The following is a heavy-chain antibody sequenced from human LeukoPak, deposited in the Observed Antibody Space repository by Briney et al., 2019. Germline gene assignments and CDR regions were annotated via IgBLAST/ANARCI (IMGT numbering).Heavy chain of an antibody. J-gene: IGHJ3*02. Sequence: SETLSLTCTVSGGSISSYYWSWIRQPAGKGLEWIGRIYTSRSTNYNPSLKSRVTMPVDTSKHQFSLKLSSVTAADTAVYYCAGSYDSSGYYYFWQAFDIWGQGTMVTVSS. D-gene: IGHD3-22*01. CDR3: AGSYDSSGYYYFWQAFDI. V-gene: IGHV4-4*07. CDR2: IYTSRST. CDR1: GGSISSYY.